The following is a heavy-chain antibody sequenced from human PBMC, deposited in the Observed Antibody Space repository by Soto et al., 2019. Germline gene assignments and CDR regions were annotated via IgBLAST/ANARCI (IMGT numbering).Heavy chain of an antibody. Sequence: QLHLVQSGAVVKKPGASVTVSCSASGYPVTAYYMHWVRQAPGRGLEWMGGINPATGAAKYTQTFEGRVTMHRDTSTSTVFMELSGLTSEDTPVFSCARGGGVGVAGSAAFDMWGQGTLVTVSS. CDR3: ARGGGVGVAGSAAFDM. J-gene: IGHJ3*02. CDR1: GYPVTAYY. V-gene: IGHV1-2*02. CDR2: INPATGAA. D-gene: IGHD3-3*01.